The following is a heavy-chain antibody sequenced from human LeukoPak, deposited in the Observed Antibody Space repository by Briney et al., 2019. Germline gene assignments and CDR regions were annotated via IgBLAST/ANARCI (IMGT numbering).Heavy chain of an antibody. CDR3: ARDLGRIAVANWFDP. D-gene: IGHD6-19*01. V-gene: IGHV1-18*01. CDR1: GYTFTSYG. J-gene: IGHJ5*02. Sequence: ASLKVSCKASGYTFTSYGISWVRQAPGQGLEWMGWISAYNGNTNYAQKLQGRVTMTTDTSTSTAYMELRSLRSDDTAVYYCARDLGRIAVANWFDPWGQGTLVTVSS. CDR2: ISAYNGNT.